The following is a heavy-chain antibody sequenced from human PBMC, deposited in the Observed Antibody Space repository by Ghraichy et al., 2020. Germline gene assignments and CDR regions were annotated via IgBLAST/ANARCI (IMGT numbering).Heavy chain of an antibody. CDR3: SRGAPSEIPAYYGMDV. D-gene: IGHD2-2*01. V-gene: IGHV4-59*01. CDR2: IYYSGST. CDR1: GGSISSYY. Sequence: SETLSLTCTVSGGSISSYYWSWIRQPPGKGLEWIGYIYYSGSTNYNPSLKSRVTISVDTSKNQFSLKLSSVTAADTAVYYCSRGAPSEIPAYYGMDVWGQGTTVTVFS. J-gene: IGHJ6*02.